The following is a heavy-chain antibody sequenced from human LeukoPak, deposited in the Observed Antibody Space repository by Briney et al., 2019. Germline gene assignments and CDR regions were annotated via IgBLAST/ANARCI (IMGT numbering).Heavy chain of an antibody. CDR3: AKDVPAAYFDY. CDR1: GFTFSSYG. D-gene: IGHD2-2*01. CDR2: IRSDGSIK. Sequence: GGSLRLSCAASGFTFSSYGMHWVRQAPGKGLEWVAFIRSDGSIKYYADSVRGRFTISRDNSKNTLYVQMNSLRLEDTAVYYCAKDVPAAYFDYWGQGTLVTVSS. J-gene: IGHJ4*02. V-gene: IGHV3-30*02.